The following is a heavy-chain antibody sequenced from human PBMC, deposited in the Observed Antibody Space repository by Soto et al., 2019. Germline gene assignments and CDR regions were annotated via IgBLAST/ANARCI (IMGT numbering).Heavy chain of an antibody. CDR3: ARLVVVAPVANA. Sequence: SETLSLTCSVSGGSISYNSYYWGWIRQPPGKGLEWVGGIFYTGTTYYSPSLKDRVTISVNTSKNSFSLNLTSVTAADTAVYFCARLVVVAPVANAWGQGTLVTVSS. J-gene: IGHJ5*02. CDR1: GGSISYNSYY. V-gene: IGHV4-39*02. D-gene: IGHD2-2*01. CDR2: IFYTGTT.